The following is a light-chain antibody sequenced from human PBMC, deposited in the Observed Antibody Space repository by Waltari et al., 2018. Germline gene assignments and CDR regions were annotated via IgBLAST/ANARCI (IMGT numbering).Light chain of an antibody. J-gene: IGKJ2*03. CDR2: KAS. CDR3: QQYNNFYIYS. Sequence: DIQMTQSPSTLSASIGDRDTITCRASQNINIWLAWYQQKPGKAPKLLIYKASTLESGVPSRFSGSGSGTEFTLTINSLQPDDFATYFCQQYNNFYIYSFGQGTKLEIK. CDR1: QNINIW. V-gene: IGKV1-5*03.